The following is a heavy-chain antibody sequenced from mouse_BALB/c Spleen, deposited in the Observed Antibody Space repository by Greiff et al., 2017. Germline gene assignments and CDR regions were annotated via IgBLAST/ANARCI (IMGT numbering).Heavy chain of an antibody. CDR3: AREGYYGNFVDY. D-gene: IGHD2-1*01. Sequence: VQLQESGPELVRPGVSVKISCKGSGYTFTDYAMHWVKQSHAKSLEWIGVISTYYGNTNYNQKFKGKATMTVDKSSSTAYMELARLTSEDSAIYYCAREGYYGNFVDYWGQGTTLTVSS. CDR2: ISTYYGNT. V-gene: IGHV1-67*01. CDR1: GYTFTDYA. J-gene: IGHJ2*01.